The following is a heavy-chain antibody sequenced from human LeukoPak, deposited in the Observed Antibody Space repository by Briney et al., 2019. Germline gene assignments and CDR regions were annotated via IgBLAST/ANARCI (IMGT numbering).Heavy chain of an antibody. CDR3: ARGPYCSGGTCYSQYYDY. J-gene: IGHJ4*02. CDR2: VSTYNGNT. V-gene: IGHV1-18*01. Sequence: ASVKVSCKASDYTFTSCGISWVRQAPGQGLEWMGWVSTYNGNTNYAQKLQGRVTMTTDTSTSTAYMELRSLRSDDTAVYYCARGPYCSGGTCYSQYYDYWGQGTLVVVSS. D-gene: IGHD2-15*01. CDR1: DYTFTSCG.